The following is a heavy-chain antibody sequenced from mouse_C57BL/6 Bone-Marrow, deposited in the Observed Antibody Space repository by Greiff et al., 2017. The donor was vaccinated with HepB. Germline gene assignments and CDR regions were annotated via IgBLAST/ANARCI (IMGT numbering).Heavy chain of an antibody. D-gene: IGHD1-1*01. J-gene: IGHJ1*03. CDR3: ARRNYGSSYGYWYFDV. CDR1: GFTFSSYG. Sequence: VQLKESGGDLVKPGGSLKLSCAASGFTFSSYGMSWVRQTPDKRLEWVATISSGGSYTYYPDSVKGRFTISRDNAKNTLYLQMSSLTSEDTAMYYCARRNYGSSYGYWYFDVWGTGTTVTVSS. CDR2: ISSGGSYT. V-gene: IGHV5-6*01.